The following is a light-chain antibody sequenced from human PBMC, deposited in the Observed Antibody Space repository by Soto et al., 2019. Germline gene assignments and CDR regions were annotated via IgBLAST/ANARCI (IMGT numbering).Light chain of an antibody. CDR1: SSDVGGYNY. V-gene: IGLV2-14*01. J-gene: IGLJ1*01. CDR3: SSYTSSSTLEV. Sequence: QSALTQPAPVSGSPGHSITISCTGTSSDVGGYNYVSWYQQHPGKAPKLMIYDVSNRPSGVSNRFSGSKSGNTASLTISGLQAEDEADYYCSSYTSSSTLEVFGTGTKVTVL. CDR2: DVS.